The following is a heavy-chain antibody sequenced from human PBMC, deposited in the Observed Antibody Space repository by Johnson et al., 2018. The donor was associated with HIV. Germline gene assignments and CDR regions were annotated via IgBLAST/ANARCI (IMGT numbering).Heavy chain of an antibody. D-gene: IGHD3-9*01. CDR3: ARDSDISLGVAGAFDI. V-gene: IGHV3-7*05. CDR2: IKQDGSEK. Sequence: EVQLVESGGGLVQPGGSLRLSCAASGFTFSSYWMSWVRQAPGKGLEWVANIKQDGSEKYYVDSVKGRFTISRDNSKNTLYLQMNSLRAEDTAVYYCARDSDISLGVAGAFDIWGQGTMVTVSS. J-gene: IGHJ3*02. CDR1: GFTFSSYW.